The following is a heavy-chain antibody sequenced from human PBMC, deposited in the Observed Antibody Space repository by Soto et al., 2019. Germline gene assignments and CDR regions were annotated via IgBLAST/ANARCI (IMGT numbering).Heavy chain of an antibody. J-gene: IGHJ4*02. CDR2: ISRGSYSI. D-gene: IGHD6-19*01. CDR1: GFIFSSYG. Sequence: EVQLVESGGGLVKPGGSLRLSCAASGFIFSSYGMNWVRQAPGKGLEWVSSISRGSYSIYYADSVRGRFTISRDNGKSSVDLQMNSLRVEDTGVYYCAREIPPDGAVSGAVDYWGQGTLVTVSS. V-gene: IGHV3-21*06. CDR3: AREIPPDGAVSGAVDY.